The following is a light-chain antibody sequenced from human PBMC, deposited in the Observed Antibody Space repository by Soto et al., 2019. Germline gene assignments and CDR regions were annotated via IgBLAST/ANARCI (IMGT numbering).Light chain of an antibody. J-gene: IGKJ1*01. Sequence: DIQMTQSPSTLSASVGDTVTITCRASQSISGYLAWYQQKPGQAPKLLSLETGVPSRFIGSGSGTGFTLTISSLQSDDSAFYYCQQYNSYPWTFGQGTRVEIK. CDR1: QSISGY. CDR3: QQYNSYPWT. V-gene: IGKV1-5*01.